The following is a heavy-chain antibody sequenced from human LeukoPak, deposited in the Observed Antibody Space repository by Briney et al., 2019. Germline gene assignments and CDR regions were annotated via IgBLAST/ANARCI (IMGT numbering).Heavy chain of an antibody. CDR2: INTDGTVT. CDR1: GFTFSMYW. D-gene: IGHD6-19*01. Sequence: GGSLRLSCAASGFTFSMYWMLWVRQAPGKGLESVSRINTDGTVTTYADSVKGRFTVSRDNTDNTMFLQMNSVRDEDTAEYYCATKQWLAPPPDSWGQGTPVTVSS. V-gene: IGHV3-74*01. J-gene: IGHJ4*02. CDR3: ATKQWLAPPPDS.